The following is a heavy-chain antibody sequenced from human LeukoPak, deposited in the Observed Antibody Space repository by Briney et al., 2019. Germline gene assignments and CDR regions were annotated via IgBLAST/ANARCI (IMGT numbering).Heavy chain of an antibody. Sequence: GGSLRLSCAASGFTFSSYGMHWVRQAPGKGLEWVAVIWYGGSNKYYADSVKGRFTISRDNSKNTLYLQMNSLRAEDTAVYYCARVRGYCSSTSCSYDAFDIWGQGTMVTVSS. CDR2: IWYGGSNK. D-gene: IGHD2-2*01. J-gene: IGHJ3*02. CDR1: GFTFSSYG. V-gene: IGHV3-33*08. CDR3: ARVRGYCSSTSCSYDAFDI.